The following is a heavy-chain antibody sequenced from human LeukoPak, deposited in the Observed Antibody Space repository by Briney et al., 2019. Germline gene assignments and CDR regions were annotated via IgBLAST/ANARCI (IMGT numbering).Heavy chain of an antibody. V-gene: IGHV3-53*01. CDR2: IYSGGST. Sequence: GGSLRLSCAASGFTVSSNYMSWVRQAPGKGLEWVSVIYSGGSTYYADSVKGRFTISRDNSKNALYLQMNSLRAEDTAVYYCARDYADYVGYFFFDYWGQGTLVTVSS. CDR3: ARDYADYVGYFFFDY. D-gene: IGHD4-17*01. J-gene: IGHJ4*02. CDR1: GFTVSSNY.